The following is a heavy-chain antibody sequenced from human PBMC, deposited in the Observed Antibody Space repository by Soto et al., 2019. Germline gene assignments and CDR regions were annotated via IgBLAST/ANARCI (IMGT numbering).Heavy chain of an antibody. V-gene: IGHV3-23*01. CDR1: GFTFSSYA. CDR2: ITYNGDNT. J-gene: IGHJ4*02. Sequence: EVQLLESGGGLVQPGGSLRLSCAASGFTFSSYAMTWVRQARGKGLEWVSVITYNGDNTYYADSVKGRFTISRDNSKDTVHLQMNSLRAEDTAVYYCARYIRGPTVFYFDFWGPGVLVTVSS. D-gene: IGHD5-18*01. CDR3: ARYIRGPTVFYFDF.